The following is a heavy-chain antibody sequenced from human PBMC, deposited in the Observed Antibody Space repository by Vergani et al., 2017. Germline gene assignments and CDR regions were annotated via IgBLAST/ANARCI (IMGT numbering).Heavy chain of an antibody. CDR1: GGSLSRYY. CDR2: IYTSGST. J-gene: IGHJ4*02. CDR3: ARDARGGPYYFDD. V-gene: IGHV4-4*07. D-gene: IGHD5-24*01. Sequence: QVQLQESGPGLVKPSETLSLTCTVSGGSLSRYYLSWIRQPAGKGLEWIGRIYTSGSTNYNPSLTSRVTMSVDTSKNQFSLKLSSVTAADTAVYYCARDARGGPYYFDDWGQGTLVTVSS.